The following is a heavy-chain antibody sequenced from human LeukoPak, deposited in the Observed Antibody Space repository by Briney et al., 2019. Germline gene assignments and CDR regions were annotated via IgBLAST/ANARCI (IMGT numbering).Heavy chain of an antibody. V-gene: IGHV3-21*01. Sequence: AGGSLRLSCAASGFDFNNYNMNWVRQAPGKGLEWVSSITSSGTYIYYADSVKGRFTISRDDAKNSLYLQMNSLRPEDTAVYYCARDPYSGSYGDYYYYYMDVWGKGTTVTISS. J-gene: IGHJ6*03. CDR2: ITSSGTYI. D-gene: IGHD1-26*01. CDR3: ARDPYSGSYGDYYYYYMDV. CDR1: GFDFNNYN.